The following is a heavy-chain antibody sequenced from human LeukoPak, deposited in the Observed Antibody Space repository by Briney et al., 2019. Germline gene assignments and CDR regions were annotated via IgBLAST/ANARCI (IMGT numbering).Heavy chain of an antibody. Sequence: KTSETLSLTCAVSGGSITIYYSSWIRLPAGKGLEWIGRIHTSGSTHYNPSLKSRVTMSGDTSNNQFPLKLSSVTAADTAVYYCARAAGPYYYYYMDVWGKGTTVTVSS. CDR3: ARAAGPYYYYYMDV. J-gene: IGHJ6*03. CDR2: IHTSGST. V-gene: IGHV4-4*07. CDR1: GGSITIYY.